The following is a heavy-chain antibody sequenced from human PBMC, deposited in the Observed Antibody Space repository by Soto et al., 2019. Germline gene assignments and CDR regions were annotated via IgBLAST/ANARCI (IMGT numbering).Heavy chain of an antibody. CDR3: ARGGTLLEFCEFLFDVDLFAF. Sequence: GASVKVSCKASGGTFSSYAISWVRQAPGQGLEWMGGIIPIFGTANYAQKFQGRVTITAGESTSTAYMELSSLRSEDTAVYYCARGGTLLEFCEFLFDVDLFAFRAQRTLVTVSS. CDR2: IIPIFGTA. D-gene: IGHD3-3*01. V-gene: IGHV1-69*13. J-gene: IGHJ4*02. CDR1: GGTFSSYA.